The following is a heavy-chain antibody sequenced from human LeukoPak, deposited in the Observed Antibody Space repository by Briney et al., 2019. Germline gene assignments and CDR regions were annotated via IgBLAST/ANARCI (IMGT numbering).Heavy chain of an antibody. CDR2: ITSDSNTI. V-gene: IGHV3-48*01. CDR1: GFNFNVYS. D-gene: IGHD3-3*01. Sequence: GGSLRLSCAASGFNFNVYSMNWVRQAPGKGLEWISYITSDSNTIYYADSVRGRFTISRGNAKKSVYLELSNLRVDDTAMYYCARSTEWFADYWGQGTLVTVSS. J-gene: IGHJ4*02. CDR3: ARSTEWFADY.